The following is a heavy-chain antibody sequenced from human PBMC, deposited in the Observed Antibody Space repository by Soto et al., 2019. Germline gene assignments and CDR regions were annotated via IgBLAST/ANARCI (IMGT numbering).Heavy chain of an antibody. J-gene: IGHJ2*01. CDR1: GGSISGGVGGLYY. V-gene: IGHV4-30-4*01. CDR2: IYDSGST. Sequence: QLQLRESGPGLVKPSETLSLTCTVSGGSISGGVGGLYYWSWIRQPPGKGLEWIGSIYDSGSTYHNPSLKSRVTISVDTSKNQFSLRLSSVTAADPAVYYCAREVIPLTTDWYFDLWGRGTLVTVSS. D-gene: IGHD4-17*01. CDR3: AREVIPLTTDWYFDL.